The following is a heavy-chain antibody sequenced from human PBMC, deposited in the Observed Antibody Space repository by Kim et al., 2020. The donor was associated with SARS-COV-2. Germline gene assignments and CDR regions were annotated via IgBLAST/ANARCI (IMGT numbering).Heavy chain of an antibody. Sequence: GSACYADSVKGRFTVSRDNSRNRLYLQMSSLRVDDTAVYYCARGSGNYDYWGQGTLVTVSS. J-gene: IGHJ4*02. D-gene: IGHD1-7*01. V-gene: IGHV3-23*01. CDR3: ARGSGNYDY. CDR2: GSA.